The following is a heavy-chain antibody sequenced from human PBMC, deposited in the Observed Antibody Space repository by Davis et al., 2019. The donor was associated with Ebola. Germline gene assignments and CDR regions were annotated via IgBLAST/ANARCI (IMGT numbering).Heavy chain of an antibody. CDR3: ARDGQQQLLVDTWFDP. CDR1: GYTFTAFF. J-gene: IGHJ5*02. CDR2: INPKSGAT. Sequence: ASVKVSCKASGYTFTAFFIHWVRQAPGQGLEWMGRINPKSGATKYPQKFQGRVTMTRDSSINTAYMELGSLRSDDTAVYYCARDGQQQLLVDTWFDPWGQGTLVTVSS. V-gene: IGHV1-2*06. D-gene: IGHD6-13*01.